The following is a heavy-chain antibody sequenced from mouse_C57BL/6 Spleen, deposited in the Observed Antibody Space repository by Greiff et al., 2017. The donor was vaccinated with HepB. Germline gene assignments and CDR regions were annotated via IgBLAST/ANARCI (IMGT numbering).Heavy chain of an antibody. CDR1: GYSFTDYN. J-gene: IGHJ3*01. Sequence: VQLQQSGPELVMPGASVKISCKASGYSFTDYNMNWVKQSNGKSLEWIGVINPNYGTTSYNQKFKGKSRLTVEQSSSTAYMQLNSLTSEDSAVYYCARSPDYDYGPWFAYWGQGTLVTVSA. V-gene: IGHV1-39*01. CDR3: ARSPDYDYGPWFAY. CDR2: INPNYGTT. D-gene: IGHD2-4*01.